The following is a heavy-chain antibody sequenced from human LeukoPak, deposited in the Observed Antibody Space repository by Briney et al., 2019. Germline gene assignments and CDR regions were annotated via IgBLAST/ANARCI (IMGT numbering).Heavy chain of an antibody. Sequence: GGSLRLSCAASGFTFSDHYMDWVRLAPGKGLEWVGRTKNKANSYTTEYAASVKGRFTISRDESKNSLYLQMNSLKTEDTAVYYCARWDSGSCSDWGQGTLVTVSS. V-gene: IGHV3-72*01. CDR1: GFTFSDHY. D-gene: IGHD1-26*01. CDR2: TKNKANSYTT. CDR3: ARWDSGSCSD. J-gene: IGHJ4*02.